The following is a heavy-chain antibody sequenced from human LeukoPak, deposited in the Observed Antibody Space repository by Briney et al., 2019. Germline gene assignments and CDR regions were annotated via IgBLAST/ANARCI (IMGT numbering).Heavy chain of an antibody. Sequence: SETLSLTCTVSGYSISSGYYWGWIRQPPGKGLELIGSIYHSGSTYYNPSLKSRVTISVDTSKNQFSLQLSSVTAADTAVYYCARHYAPGAVALEYWGEGTLVTVSS. V-gene: IGHV4-38-2*02. CDR2: IYHSGST. CDR3: ARHYAPGAVALEY. D-gene: IGHD6-19*01. CDR1: GYSISSGYY. J-gene: IGHJ4*02.